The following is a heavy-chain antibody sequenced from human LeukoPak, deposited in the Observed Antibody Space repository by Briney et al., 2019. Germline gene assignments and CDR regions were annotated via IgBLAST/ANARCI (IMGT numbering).Heavy chain of an antibody. D-gene: IGHD3-22*01. CDR2: IYYSGST. CDR3: ARGRYYYDSSGYQNWFDP. Sequence: PSETLSLTCTVSGGSISSYYWSWIRQPPGKGLEWIGYIYYSGSTNYNPSLKSRVTMSVDTSKNQFSLKLSSVTAADTAVYYCARGRYYYDSSGYQNWFDPWGQGTLVTVSS. CDR1: GGSISSYY. J-gene: IGHJ5*02. V-gene: IGHV4-59*12.